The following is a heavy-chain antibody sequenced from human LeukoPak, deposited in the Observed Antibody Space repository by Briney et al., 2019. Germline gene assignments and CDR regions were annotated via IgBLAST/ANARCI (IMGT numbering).Heavy chain of an antibody. J-gene: IGHJ4*02. CDR3: AKVGRSSSWYYFDY. CDR1: GFTFDDYA. V-gene: IGHV3-9*01. CDR2: ISWNSGSI. D-gene: IGHD6-13*01. Sequence: GGSLRLSCAASGFTFDDYAMHWVRQAPGKGLEWVSGISWNSGSIGYADSVKGRFTISRDNAKNSLYLQMNSLRAEDTALYYCAKVGRSSSWYYFDYWGQGTLVTVPS.